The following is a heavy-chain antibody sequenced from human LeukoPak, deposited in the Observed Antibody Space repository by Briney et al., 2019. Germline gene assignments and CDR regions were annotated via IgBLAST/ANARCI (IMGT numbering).Heavy chain of an antibody. CDR3: ARDRGGYSYGCDY. J-gene: IGHJ4*02. V-gene: IGHV3-30*04. CDR1: GFTFSSYA. CDR2: ISYDGSNK. D-gene: IGHD5-18*01. Sequence: GGSLRLSCAASGFTFSSYAMHWVRQAPGKGLEWVAVISYDGSNKYYADSVKGRFTISRDNSKNTLYLQMNSLRAEDTAVYYCARDRGGYSYGCDYWGQGTLVTVSS.